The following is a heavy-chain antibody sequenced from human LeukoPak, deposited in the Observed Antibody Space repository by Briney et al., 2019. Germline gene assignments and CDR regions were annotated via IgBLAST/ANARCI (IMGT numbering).Heavy chain of an antibody. Sequence: SETLSLTCAVSGGSINSNSYCWAWVRQPPGKGLEWIGSIYYSGRTFYNPSLKSRVTISVDTSKNQFSLKLSSVTAADTAVYFCARDSPIGGRNGYRIFDYWGQGTLVTVSS. D-gene: IGHD5-24*01. V-gene: IGHV4-39*07. CDR2: IYYSGRT. CDR3: ARDSPIGGRNGYRIFDY. CDR1: GGSINSNSYC. J-gene: IGHJ4*02.